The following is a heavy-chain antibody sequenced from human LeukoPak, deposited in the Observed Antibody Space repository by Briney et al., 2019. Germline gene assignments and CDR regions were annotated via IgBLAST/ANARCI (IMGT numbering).Heavy chain of an antibody. V-gene: IGHV3-23*01. J-gene: IGHJ6*04. D-gene: IGHD2-2*02. Sequence: GGSLRLSCAASGFTFSSYAMSWVRQAPGKGLEWVSAISGSGGSTYYADSVKGRFTISRDNSKNTLYLQMNSLRAEDTAVYYCAKASCSSAGCYRILDVWGKGTTVTVSS. CDR1: GFTFSSYA. CDR3: AKASCSSAGCYRILDV. CDR2: ISGSGGST.